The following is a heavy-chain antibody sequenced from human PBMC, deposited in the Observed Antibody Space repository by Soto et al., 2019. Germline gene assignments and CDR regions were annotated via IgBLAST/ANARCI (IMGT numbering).Heavy chain of an antibody. CDR2: MYYSGIT. J-gene: IGHJ5*02. D-gene: IGHD6-19*01. CDR1: GGSMSSYY. V-gene: IGHV4-59*01. CDR3: AREVSGWHFWFDP. Sequence: SDPLSLTCTVSGGSMSSYYWSWIRQPPGKGLEWIGYMYYSGITNYNPSLKSRVTISVDTSKNQFSLKLRSVTAADTAIYYCAREVSGWHFWFDPWGQGSLVTVSS.